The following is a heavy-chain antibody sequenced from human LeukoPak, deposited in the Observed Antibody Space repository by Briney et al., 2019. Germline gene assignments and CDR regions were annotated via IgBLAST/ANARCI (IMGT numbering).Heavy chain of an antibody. CDR2: IYTSGST. CDR3: ARDSSGWSTAVDP. D-gene: IGHD6-19*01. Sequence: SETLSLTCTVSGGSISSGSYYWSWIRQPAGKGLEWLGRIYTSGSTNYNPSLKSRVTISVDTSKNQFSLKLSSVTAADTAVYYCARDSSGWSTAVDPWGQGTLVTVSS. V-gene: IGHV4-61*02. J-gene: IGHJ5*02. CDR1: GGSISSGSYY.